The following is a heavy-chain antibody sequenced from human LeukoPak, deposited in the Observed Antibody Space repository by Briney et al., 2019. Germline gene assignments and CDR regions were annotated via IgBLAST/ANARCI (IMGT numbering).Heavy chain of an antibody. V-gene: IGHV1-2*02. D-gene: IGHD2-15*01. J-gene: IGHJ4*02. Sequence: ASVKVSCKASGYTFTSYGISWVRQAPGQGLEWMGWISAYSGGTNYAQKFQGRVTMTRDTSISTAYMELSRLRSDDTAVYYCARVAERNGYCSGGSCYLDYWGQGTLVTVSS. CDR1: GYTFTSYG. CDR3: ARVAERNGYCSGGSCYLDY. CDR2: ISAYSGGT.